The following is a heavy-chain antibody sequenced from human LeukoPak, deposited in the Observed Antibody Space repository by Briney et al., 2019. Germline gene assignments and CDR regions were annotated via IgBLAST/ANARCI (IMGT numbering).Heavy chain of an antibody. CDR1: DFTFSFYW. Sequence: GGSLRLSCAASDFTFSFYWMTWVRQAPGEGLEWVANILPDGSEKYYLDSVKGRFTISRDNAKNLLYLQMNSLRAEDTAVYYCARDGWFGELDKDHFDYWGQGTLVTVSS. J-gene: IGHJ4*02. CDR3: ARDGWFGELDKDHFDY. CDR2: ILPDGSEK. V-gene: IGHV3-7*01. D-gene: IGHD3-10*01.